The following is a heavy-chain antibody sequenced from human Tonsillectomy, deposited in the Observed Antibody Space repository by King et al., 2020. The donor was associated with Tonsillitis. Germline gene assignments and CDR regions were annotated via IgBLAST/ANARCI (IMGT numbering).Heavy chain of an antibody. CDR2: MYPGDSDT. J-gene: IGHJ1*01. D-gene: IGHD3-22*01. Sequence: VQLVESGAEVKKPGESLKLSCKGSGYIFTNYWIGWVRQMPGKGLEWMGIMYPGDSDTRYSPSFQGQVTISADKSISTAYLQWSSLKASDTAMYYCASAYSSSEYFQYWGQGTLVTVSS. CDR3: ASAYSSSEYFQY. V-gene: IGHV5-51*03. CDR1: GYIFTNYW.